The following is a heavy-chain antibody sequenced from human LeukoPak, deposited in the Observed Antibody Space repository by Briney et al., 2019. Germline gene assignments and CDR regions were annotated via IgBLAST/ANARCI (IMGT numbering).Heavy chain of an antibody. J-gene: IGHJ5*02. V-gene: IGHV3-9*01. CDR1: GFTFDDYA. CDR2: ISWNSGSI. Sequence: PGGSLRLSCAASGFTFDDYAMHWVRQAPGKGLEWVSGISWNSGSIGYADSVKGRFTISRDNAKNSLYLQMNSLRAEDTALYYCAKEDYGGNEWFDPWGQGTLVTVSS. CDR3: AKEDYGGNEWFDP. D-gene: IGHD4-23*01.